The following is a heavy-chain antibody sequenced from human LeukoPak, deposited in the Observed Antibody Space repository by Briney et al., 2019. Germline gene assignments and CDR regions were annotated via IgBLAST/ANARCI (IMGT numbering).Heavy chain of an antibody. D-gene: IGHD3-22*01. J-gene: IGHJ4*02. CDR1: GFTFSTYS. V-gene: IGHV3-21*01. Sequence: GGSLRLSCAASGFTFSTYSMNWVRQAPGKGLEWVSSISSSSSYIYYANSVKGRSTISRDNAKNSLYLQMNSLRAEDTAVYYCARDASDSSGYYYDYWGQGTLVTVSS. CDR3: ARDASDSSGYYYDY. CDR2: ISSSSSYI.